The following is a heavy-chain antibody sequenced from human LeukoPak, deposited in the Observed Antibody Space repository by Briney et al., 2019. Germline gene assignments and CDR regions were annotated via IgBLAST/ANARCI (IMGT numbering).Heavy chain of an antibody. CDR3: ARGPGGGSGSYFY. CDR2: INHSGST. Sequence: PSETLSLTCAVYGGSFSGYYWSWIRQPPGKGLEWIGEINHSGSTNHNPSLKSRVTISVDTSKNQFSLKLSSVTAADTAVYYCARGPGGGSGSYFYWGQGTLVTVSS. D-gene: IGHD3-10*01. V-gene: IGHV4-34*01. CDR1: GGSFSGYY. J-gene: IGHJ4*02.